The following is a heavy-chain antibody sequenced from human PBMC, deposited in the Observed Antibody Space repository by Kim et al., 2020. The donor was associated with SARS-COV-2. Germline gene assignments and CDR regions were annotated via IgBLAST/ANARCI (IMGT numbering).Heavy chain of an antibody. Sequence: ASVKVSCKASGYTFTSYAMHWVRQAPGQRLEWMGWINAGNGNTEYSQKFQGRVTITRDTSATTAYMELSSLRPEDTAVYYCARDLVGYCSSISCYYYYYGMDVWGQGTTVTVSS. CDR2: INAGNGNT. D-gene: IGHD2-2*01. CDR3: ARDLVGYCSSISCYYYYYGMDV. J-gene: IGHJ6*02. V-gene: IGHV1-3*01. CDR1: GYTFTSYA.